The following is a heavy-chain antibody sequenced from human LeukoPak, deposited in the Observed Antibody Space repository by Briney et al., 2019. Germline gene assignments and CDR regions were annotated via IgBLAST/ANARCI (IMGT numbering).Heavy chain of an antibody. Sequence: GRSLRLSCAASGFTFSSYGMHWVRQAPGKGLEWVAVIWYDGSNKYYADSVKGRFTISRDNSKNTLYLQMNSLRAEDTAVYYCARDRITIFGVVISSNLDYWGQGTLVTVSS. V-gene: IGHV3-33*01. CDR2: IWYDGSNK. CDR3: ARDRITIFGVVISSNLDY. CDR1: GFTFSSYG. J-gene: IGHJ4*02. D-gene: IGHD3-3*01.